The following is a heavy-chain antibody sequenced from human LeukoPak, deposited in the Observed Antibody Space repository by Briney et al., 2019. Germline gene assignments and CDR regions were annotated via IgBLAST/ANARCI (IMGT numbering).Heavy chain of an antibody. CDR2: ISSSSSYI. D-gene: IGHD3-22*01. CDR1: GFTFSSYS. J-gene: IGHJ4*02. V-gene: IGHV3-21*01. CDR3: ARDRGVYYDSSGYVDY. Sequence: GGSLRLSCAASGFTFSSYSMNWVRQAPGKGLEWVSSISSSSSYIYYADSVKGRFTISRDNAKNSLYLQMNSLRAEDTAVYYCARDRGVYYDSSGYVDYWGQGTLVTVSS.